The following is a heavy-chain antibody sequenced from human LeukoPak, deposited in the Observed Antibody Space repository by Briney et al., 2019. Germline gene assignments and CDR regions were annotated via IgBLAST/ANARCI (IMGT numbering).Heavy chain of an antibody. CDR3: ARRYSSSWSGFDY. CDR2: IYYSGST. V-gene: IGHV4-34*01. Sequence: SETLSLTCAVYGGSFSGYYWSWIRQPPGKGLEWIGSIYYSGSTYYNPSLKSRVTISVDTSKNQFSLKLSSVTAADTAVYYCARRYSSSWSGFDYWGQGTLVTVSS. J-gene: IGHJ4*02. CDR1: GGSFSGYY. D-gene: IGHD6-13*01.